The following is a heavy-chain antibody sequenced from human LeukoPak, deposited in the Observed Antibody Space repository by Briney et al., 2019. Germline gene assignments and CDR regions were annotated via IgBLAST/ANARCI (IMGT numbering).Heavy chain of an antibody. CDR1: DDSISDYY. V-gene: IGHV4-59*08. D-gene: IGHD6-19*01. CDR2: FYNSGRS. CDR3: ARQGSSGWYRGSFDY. J-gene: IGHJ4*02. Sequence: SETLSLTCTVSDDSISDYYRGWIRQPPGKGLEWNGYFYNSGRSTYNPSLKSRVTISADTSKNHFSLKLSSVTAADTAVYYCARQGSSGWYRGSFDYWGQGTLVTVSS.